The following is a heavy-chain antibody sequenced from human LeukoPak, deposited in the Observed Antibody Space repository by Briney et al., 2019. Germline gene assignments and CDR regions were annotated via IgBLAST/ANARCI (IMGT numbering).Heavy chain of an antibody. CDR1: GGSISSYY. CDR3: ARGVLGYDSSGSDAFDI. V-gene: IGHV4-59*01. J-gene: IGHJ3*02. D-gene: IGHD3-22*01. Sequence: SETLSLTCTVSGGSISSYYWSWIRQPPGKGLEWIGYIYYSGSTNCNPSLKSRVTISVDTSKNQFSLKLSSVTAADTAVYYCARGVLGYDSSGSDAFDIWGQGTMVTVSS. CDR2: IYYSGST.